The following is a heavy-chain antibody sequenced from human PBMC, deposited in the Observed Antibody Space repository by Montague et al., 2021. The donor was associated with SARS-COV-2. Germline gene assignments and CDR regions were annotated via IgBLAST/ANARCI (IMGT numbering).Heavy chain of an antibody. CDR3: ARGRRRYNWRDETSYYYGMDV. CDR2: INHSGST. Sequence: SETLSLTCAVYGGSLSGYYWSWIRQPQGKGLEWIGEINHSGSTNYNPSLKSRVTTSLDTSKNQFSLKLSSVPAADTAVYYCARGRRRYNWRDETSYYYGMDVWGQGTTVTVSS. V-gene: IGHV4-34*01. CDR1: GGSLSGYY. J-gene: IGHJ6*02. D-gene: IGHD1-20*01.